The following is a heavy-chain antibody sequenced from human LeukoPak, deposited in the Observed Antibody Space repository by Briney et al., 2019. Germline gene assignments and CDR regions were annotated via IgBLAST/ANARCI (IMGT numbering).Heavy chain of an antibody. D-gene: IGHD6-19*01. CDR2: ISYDGSNK. CDR3: AKVEVAGWFDP. V-gene: IGHV3-30-3*01. J-gene: IGHJ5*02. Sequence: GGSLRLSCAASGFTFSSCAMHWVRQAPGKGLEWVAVISYDGSNKYYADSVKGRFTISRDNSKNTLYLQMNSLRAEDTAVYYCAKVEVAGWFDPWGQGTLVTVSS. CDR1: GFTFSSCA.